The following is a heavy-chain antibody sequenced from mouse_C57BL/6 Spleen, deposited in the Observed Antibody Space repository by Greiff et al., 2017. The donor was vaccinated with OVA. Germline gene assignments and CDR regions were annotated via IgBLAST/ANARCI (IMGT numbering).Heavy chain of an antibody. CDR1: GYSITSGYY. CDR3: ARAYDYDGGMDY. CDR2: ISYDGSN. D-gene: IGHD2-4*01. V-gene: IGHV3-6*01. Sequence: EVKLQESGPGLVKPSQSLSLTCSVTGYSITSGYYWNWIRQFPGNKLEWMGYISYDGSNNYNPSLKNRISITRDTSKNQFFLKLNSVTTEDTATYYCARAYDYDGGMDYWGQGTSVTVSS. J-gene: IGHJ4*01.